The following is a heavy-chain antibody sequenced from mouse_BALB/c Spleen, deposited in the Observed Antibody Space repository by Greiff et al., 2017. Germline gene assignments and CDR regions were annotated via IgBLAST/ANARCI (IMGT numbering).Heavy chain of an antibody. CDR2: IDPENGDT. J-gene: IGHJ3*01. CDR1: GFNIKDYY. Sequence: EVQLQQSGAELVRSGASVKLSCTASGFNIKDYYMHWVKQRPGQGLEWIGWIDPENGDTEYAPKFQSKATMTADTSSNTAYLQLSSLTSEDTAVYYCNAPYYGSSYEGFAYWGQGTLVTVSA. CDR3: NAPYYGSSYEGFAY. V-gene: IGHV14-4*02. D-gene: IGHD1-1*01.